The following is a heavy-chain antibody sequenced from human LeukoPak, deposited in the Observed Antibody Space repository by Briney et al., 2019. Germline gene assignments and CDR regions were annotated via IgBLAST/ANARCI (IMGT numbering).Heavy chain of an antibody. CDR2: ITMSGSVI. D-gene: IGHD6-19*01. CDR1: GFKFRDYY. Sequence: GGSLRLSCAASGFKFRDYYMSWIRQAPGKGLEWISYITMSGSVIQYSSSVTGRFTTSRDNARNSLYLQMNSLRADDTAVYYCARGGWSRGWFDPWGQGTLVTVSS. CDR3: ARGGWSRGWFDP. J-gene: IGHJ5*02. V-gene: IGHV3-11*01.